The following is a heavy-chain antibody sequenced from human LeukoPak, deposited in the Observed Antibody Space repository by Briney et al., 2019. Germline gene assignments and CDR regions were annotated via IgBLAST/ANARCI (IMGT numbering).Heavy chain of an antibody. CDR3: ARDASIAVAEVPYGMDV. V-gene: IGHV4-4*07. D-gene: IGHD6-19*01. J-gene: IGHJ6*02. Sequence: SETLSLTCTVSSGSISSYYWSWIRQPAGKGLEWIGRIYTSGSTNYNPSLKSRVTMSVDTSKNQFSLKLSSVTAADTAVYYCARDASIAVAEVPYGMDVWGQGTTVTVSS. CDR2: IYTSGST. CDR1: SGSISSYY.